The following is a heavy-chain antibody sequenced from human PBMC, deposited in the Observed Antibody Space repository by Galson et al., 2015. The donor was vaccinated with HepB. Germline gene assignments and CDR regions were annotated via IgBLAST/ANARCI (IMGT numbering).Heavy chain of an antibody. CDR3: AKVFPEKTDGWYRQALYYFDP. CDR2: ITPSGDNT. V-gene: IGHV3-23*01. CDR1: GFTFSYYA. Sequence: SLRLSCAASGFTFSYYAMAWVRQAPGKGLEWISAITPSGDNTYSADSMKGRFFISRDNSQNTLFLQMNSLRADDTAIYFCAKVFPEKTDGWYRQALYYFDPWGQGAQGTLPS. D-gene: IGHD6-19*01. J-gene: IGHJ4*02.